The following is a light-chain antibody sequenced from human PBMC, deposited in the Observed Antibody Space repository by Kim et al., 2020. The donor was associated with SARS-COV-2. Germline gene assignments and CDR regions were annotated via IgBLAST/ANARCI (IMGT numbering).Light chain of an antibody. Sequence: PWSGAPLSFVASQTVTSSFLAWDQQRPDPAPRLLLTNASWWATFIPDRFSVSGSGTDLTLTISRLGREDFAVYYCQQYASSPTTFGGGTKVDIK. CDR3: QQYASSPTT. J-gene: IGKJ4*01. V-gene: IGKV3D-20*01. CDR1: QTVTSSF. CDR2: NAS.